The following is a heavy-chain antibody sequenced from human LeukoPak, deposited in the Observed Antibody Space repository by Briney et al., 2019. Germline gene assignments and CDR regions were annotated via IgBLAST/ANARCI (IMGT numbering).Heavy chain of an antibody. D-gene: IGHD5-18*01. Sequence: GGSLRLSCAASGFTFSSYAMSWVRQAPGKGLEWVSAISGSGGSTYYADSVKGRFIISRDNSKNTLYLQMNSLRAEDTAVYYCAKARDTGDYYYGMDVWGQGTTVTVSS. J-gene: IGHJ6*02. V-gene: IGHV3-23*01. CDR1: GFTFSSYA. CDR2: ISGSGGST. CDR3: AKARDTGDYYYGMDV.